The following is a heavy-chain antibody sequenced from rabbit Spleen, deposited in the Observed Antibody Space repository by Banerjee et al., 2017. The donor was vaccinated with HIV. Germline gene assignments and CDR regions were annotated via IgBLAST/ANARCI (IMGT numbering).Heavy chain of an antibody. CDR1: GFSFNSGYD. D-gene: IGHD3-3*01. CDR2: IHGGSLNNI. J-gene: IGHJ4*01. CDR3: ARDLVVAIGWNFNL. Sequence: QSLEESGGDLVKPGASLTLTCTASGFSFNSGYDMCWVRQAPGKGLEWIACIHGGSLNNIYYASWTKGRFTISKTSSTTVTLQMTSLTAADTATYFCARDLVVAIGWNFNLWGQGTLVTVS. V-gene: IGHV1S40*01.